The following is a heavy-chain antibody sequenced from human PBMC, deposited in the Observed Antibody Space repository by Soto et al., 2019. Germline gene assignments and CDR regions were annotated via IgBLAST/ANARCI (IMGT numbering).Heavy chain of an antibody. D-gene: IGHD2-15*01. CDR3: ANVDEGIVVVVAATPGDGMDV. J-gene: IGHJ6*02. Sequence: EVQLLESGGGLVQPGGSLRLSCAASGFTFSSYAMSWVRQAPGKGLEWVSAISGSGGSTYYADSVKGRFTISRDNSKNTLYLQMTSLRAEDTAVYYCANVDEGIVVVVAATPGDGMDVWGQGPTVTVSS. CDR1: GFTFSSYA. V-gene: IGHV3-23*01. CDR2: ISGSGGST.